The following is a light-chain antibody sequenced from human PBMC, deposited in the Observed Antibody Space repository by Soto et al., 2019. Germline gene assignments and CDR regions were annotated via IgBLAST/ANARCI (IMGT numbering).Light chain of an antibody. J-gene: IGLJ1*01. CDR2: EVF. Sequence: QSALTQPASVSGSPGQSITISCTGTNSDLGAYDYVSWYQQHPGKAPRLLIYEVFNRPSGVSDRFSGSKSANTASLTISGLQADHEADYYFSSYTASSARVFGPGTKLTVL. CDR1: NSDLGAYDY. V-gene: IGLV2-14*01. CDR3: SSYTASSARV.